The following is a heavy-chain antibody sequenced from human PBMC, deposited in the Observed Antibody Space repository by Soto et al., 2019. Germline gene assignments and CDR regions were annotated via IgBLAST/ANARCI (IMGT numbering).Heavy chain of an antibody. CDR3: ARTPRYCSGGSCYSRWFDP. Sequence: ASVKVSCKASGYPFTSYDINWVRQATGQGLEWMGWMNPNGGNTGYAQKFQGRVTMTRNTSISTAYMELSSLRSEDTAVYYCARTPRYCSGGSCYSRWFDPWGQGTLVTVSS. D-gene: IGHD2-15*01. J-gene: IGHJ5*02. CDR2: MNPNGGNT. CDR1: GYPFTSYD. V-gene: IGHV1-8*01.